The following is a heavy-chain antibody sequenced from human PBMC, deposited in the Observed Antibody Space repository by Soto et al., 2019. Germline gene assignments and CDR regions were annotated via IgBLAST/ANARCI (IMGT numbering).Heavy chain of an antibody. CDR3: ARDQDSAMIT. CDR2: ISSDGNNK. V-gene: IGHV3-30-3*01. Sequence: QVHLVESGGGVVQPGRSRRLSCGASGFTFMNYAMHWVRQAPGKGLEWVTIISSDGNNKYYADSVKGRFTISRDNSKNTLYLQMNSLSVEDTAIYYCARDQDSAMITWGQGTLVTVSS. D-gene: IGHD5-18*01. CDR1: GFTFMNYA. J-gene: IGHJ4*02.